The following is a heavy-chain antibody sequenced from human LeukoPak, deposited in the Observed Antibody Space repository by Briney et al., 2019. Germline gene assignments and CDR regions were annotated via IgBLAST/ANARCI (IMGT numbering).Heavy chain of an antibody. CDR2: ISGSGGST. Sequence: GGSLRLSCAASGFTFSSYAMSWVRQAPGKGLEWVSAISGSGGSTYYADSVKGRFTISRDNSKNTLYLQMNSLRAEDTAVYYCAKDRPSLYYDFWSGYYTRGTLFDYWGQGTLVTVSS. CDR3: AKDRPSLYYDFWSGYYTRGTLFDY. CDR1: GFTFSSYA. J-gene: IGHJ4*02. V-gene: IGHV3-23*01. D-gene: IGHD3-3*01.